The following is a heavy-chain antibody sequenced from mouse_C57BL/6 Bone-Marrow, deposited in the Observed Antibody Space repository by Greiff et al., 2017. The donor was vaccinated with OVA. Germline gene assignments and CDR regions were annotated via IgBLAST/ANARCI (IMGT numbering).Heavy chain of an antibody. CDR2: IDPENGDT. Sequence: EVKLQQSGAELVRPGASVKLSCTASGFNIKDDYMHWVKQRPEQGLEWIGWIDPENGDTEYASKFQGKATITADTSSNTAYLQLSSLTSEDTAVYYCTTYYCGSSLAWCAYWGQGTLVTVSA. D-gene: IGHD1-1*01. CDR1: GFNIKDDY. J-gene: IGHJ3*01. CDR3: TTYYCGSSLAWCAY. V-gene: IGHV14-4*01.